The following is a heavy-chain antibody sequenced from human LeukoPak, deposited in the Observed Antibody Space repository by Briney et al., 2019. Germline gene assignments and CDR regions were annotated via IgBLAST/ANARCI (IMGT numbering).Heavy chain of an antibody. CDR1: GGSISSGDYY. CDR2: IFYSGST. Sequence: SETLSLTCTVSGGSISSGDYYWSWIRQPPGKGLEWIGHIFYSGSTYYNPSLMRRLTISVDTSKNQFSLKLSSVTPADTAVYYCARERREGGSSWIDYWGRRTLVTVSS. J-gene: IGHJ4*02. D-gene: IGHD6-13*01. CDR3: ARERREGGSSWIDY. V-gene: IGHV4-30-4*01.